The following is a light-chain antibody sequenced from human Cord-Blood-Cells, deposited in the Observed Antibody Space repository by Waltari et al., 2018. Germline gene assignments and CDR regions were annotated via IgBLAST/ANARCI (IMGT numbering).Light chain of an antibody. V-gene: IGKV3-15*01. CDR3: QQYNNGPRAFLT. CDR1: QSVSSN. Sequence: EIVMTQSPATLSVSPGERATLSCRASQSVSSNLAWYQQKPGQAPRLLIYGASTRATGIPARFSGSGSGTEFTLTISSLQSEDFAVYYCQQYNNGPRAFLTFGGGTKVEIK. CDR2: GAS. J-gene: IGKJ4*01.